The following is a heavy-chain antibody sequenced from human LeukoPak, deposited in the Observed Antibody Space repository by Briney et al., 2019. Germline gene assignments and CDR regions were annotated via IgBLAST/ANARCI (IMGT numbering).Heavy chain of an antibody. Sequence: SETLSLTCTVSGGSISSYYWSWIRQPPGKGLEWIGYIYYSGSTNYNPSLKSRVTTSVDTSKNQFSLKLSSVTAADTAVYYCARDRYYGDYLHGMDAWGQGTTVTVSS. J-gene: IGHJ6*02. CDR3: ARDRYYGDYLHGMDA. V-gene: IGHV4-59*01. CDR2: IYYSGST. CDR1: GGSISSYY. D-gene: IGHD4-17*01.